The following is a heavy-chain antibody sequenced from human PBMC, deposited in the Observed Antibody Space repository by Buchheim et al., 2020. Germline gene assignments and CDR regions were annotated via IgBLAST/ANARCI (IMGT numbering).Heavy chain of an antibody. CDR2: IYYSGRS. CDR1: GCSISSGGYY. CDR3: ARAPRGAAAGTGRWFDP. Sequence: QVQLQESGPGLVKPSQTLSLTCTVSGCSISSGGYYWSWIRQHPGKGLEWIGYIYYSGRSYYNPSLNSRVTISVDTSENQFSLKLSSVTAADTAVYYCARAPRGAAAGTGRWFDPWGQGTL. V-gene: IGHV4-31*03. J-gene: IGHJ5*02. D-gene: IGHD6-13*01.